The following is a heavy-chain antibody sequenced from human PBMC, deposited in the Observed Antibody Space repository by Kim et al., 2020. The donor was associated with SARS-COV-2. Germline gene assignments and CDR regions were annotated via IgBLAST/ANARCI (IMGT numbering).Heavy chain of an antibody. Sequence: GGSLRLSCAASGFTFSSYAMSWVRQAPGKGLEWVSAISGSGGSTYYADSVKGRFTISRDNSKNTLYLQMNSLRAEDTAVYYCAKGGPRVWVGADWFDPWGQGTLVTVSS. D-gene: IGHD3-10*01. J-gene: IGHJ5*02. CDR2: ISGSGGST. V-gene: IGHV3-23*01. CDR3: AKGGPRVWVGADWFDP. CDR1: GFTFSSYA.